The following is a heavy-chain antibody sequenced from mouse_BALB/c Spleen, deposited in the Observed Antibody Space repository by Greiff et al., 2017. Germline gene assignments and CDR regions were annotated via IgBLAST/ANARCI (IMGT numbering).Heavy chain of an antibody. CDR1: GYTFTSYW. CDR3: ARIAYYRSYYFDY. Sequence: QVQLQQPGAELVKPGASVKLSCKASGYTFTSYWMHWVKQRPGQGLEWIGEIDPSDSYTNYNQKFKGKATLTVDKSSSTAYMQLSSLTSEDSAVYYCARIAYYRSYYFDYWGQGTTLTVSS. D-gene: IGHD2-14*01. CDR2: IDPSDSYT. V-gene: IGHV1-69*02. J-gene: IGHJ2*01.